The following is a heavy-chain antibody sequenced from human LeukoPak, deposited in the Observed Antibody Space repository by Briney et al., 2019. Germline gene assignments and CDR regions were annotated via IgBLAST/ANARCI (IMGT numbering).Heavy chain of an antibody. V-gene: IGHV4-39*07. CDR2: IYYSGST. Sequence: PSETLSLTCTVSGGSISSSSYYWGWIRQPPGKGLEWIGSIYYSGSTYYNPSLKSRVTISVDTSKNQFSLKLSSVTAADTAVYYCARGIAAARDYYYYMDVWGKGTTVTVSS. CDR1: GGSISSSSYY. D-gene: IGHD6-13*01. J-gene: IGHJ6*03. CDR3: ARGIAAARDYYYYMDV.